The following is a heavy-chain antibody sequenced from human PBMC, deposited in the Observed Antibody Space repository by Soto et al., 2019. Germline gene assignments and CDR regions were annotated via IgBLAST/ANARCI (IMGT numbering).Heavy chain of an antibody. D-gene: IGHD3-3*01. J-gene: IGHJ6*03. CDR2: IGTAGDT. V-gene: IGHV3-13*01. Sequence: GGSLRLSCAASGFTFSSYDMHWVRQATGKGLEWVSAIGTAGDTYYPGSVKGRFTISRENAKNSLYLQMNSLRAEDTAVYYCARVHYDFWSALGYYYYMDVWGKGTTVTVSS. CDR1: GFTFSSYD. CDR3: ARVHYDFWSALGYYYYMDV.